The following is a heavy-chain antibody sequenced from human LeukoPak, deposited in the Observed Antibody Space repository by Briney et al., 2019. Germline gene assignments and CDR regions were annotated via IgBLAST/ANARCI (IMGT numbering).Heavy chain of an antibody. CDR2: IYYSGST. D-gene: IGHD1-26*01. V-gene: IGHV4-59*01. J-gene: IGHJ6*02. CDR1: GGSISSYY. CDR3: ARVSRGSNYYYYGMDV. Sequence: PSETLSLTCTVPGGSISSYYWSWIRQPPGKGLEWIGYIYYSGSTNYNPSLKSRVTISVDTSKNQFSLKLSSVTAADTAVYYCARVSRGSNYYYYGMDVWGQGTTVTVSS.